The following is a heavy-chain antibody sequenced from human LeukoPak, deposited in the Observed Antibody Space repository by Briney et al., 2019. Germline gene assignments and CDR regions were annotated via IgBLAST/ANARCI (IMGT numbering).Heavy chain of an antibody. J-gene: IGHJ6*02. V-gene: IGHV4-39*01. D-gene: IGHD6-6*01. CDR3: TRPGLAARPYYYYGMDV. CDR2: IYYSGST. CDR1: GGSISSSSYY. Sequence: SETLSLTCTVSGGSISSSSYYWGWIRQPPGKGLEWIGSIYYSGSTYYNPSLKSRVTISVDTSKNQFSLKLSSVTAADTAVYYCTRPGLAARPYYYYGMDVWGQGTTITVSS.